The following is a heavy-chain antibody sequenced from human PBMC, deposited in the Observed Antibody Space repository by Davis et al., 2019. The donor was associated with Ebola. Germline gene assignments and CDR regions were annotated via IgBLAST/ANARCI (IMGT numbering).Heavy chain of an antibody. J-gene: IGHJ4*02. CDR1: GFTFSRSA. Sequence: GESLKISCAASGFTFSRSAMHWVRQASGKGLEWVGRIRSKANSYATAYAASVKGRFTISRDDSKNTAYLQMNSLKTEDTAVYYCTTGVMITFGGVQDYWGQGTLVTVSS. CDR2: IRSKANSYAT. V-gene: IGHV3-73*01. D-gene: IGHD3-16*01. CDR3: TTGVMITFGGVQDY.